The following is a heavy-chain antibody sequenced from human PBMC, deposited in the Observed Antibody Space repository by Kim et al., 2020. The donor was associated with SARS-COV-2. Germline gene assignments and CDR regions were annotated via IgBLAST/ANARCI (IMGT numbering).Heavy chain of an antibody. D-gene: IGHD6-19*01. V-gene: IGHV3-74*01. CDR2: INSDGSRR. CDR1: GFTFDNYW. Sequence: GGSLRLSCAASGFTFDNYWMHWVRQARGKGLVWVSRINSDGSRRDCADSVKGRFTSSRDNAKNTLYLEMNSLRAEDTAVYYCIRASSGWYYFDNWGQGTL. J-gene: IGHJ4*02. CDR3: IRASSGWYYFDN.